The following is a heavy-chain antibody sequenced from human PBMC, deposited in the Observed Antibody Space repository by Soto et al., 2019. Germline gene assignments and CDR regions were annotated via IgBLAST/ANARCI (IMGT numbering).Heavy chain of an antibody. CDR2: ISYDGSNK. CDR1: GFTFSSYG. V-gene: IGHV3-30*18. CDR3: GKDGYDCYGMDV. Sequence: GGTLRLSCAASGFTFSSYGMHWVRQAPRKGLQWVAAISYDGSNKYYADYVKGRFTISRDNSKNPRYLQINSLRAEHTAVYCCGKDGYDCYGMDVWGQGPTVTASS. D-gene: IGHD5-12*01. J-gene: IGHJ6*02.